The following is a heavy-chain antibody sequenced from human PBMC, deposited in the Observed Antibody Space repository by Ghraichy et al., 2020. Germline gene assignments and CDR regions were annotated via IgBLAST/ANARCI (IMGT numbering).Heavy chain of an antibody. Sequence: SVKVSCKASGGTFSSYTISWVRQAPGQGLEWMGRIIPILGIANYAQKFQGRVTITADKSTSTAYMELSSLRSEDTAVYYCARDPAPYSSGWSDAFDIWGQGTMVTVSS. J-gene: IGHJ3*02. V-gene: IGHV1-69*04. D-gene: IGHD6-19*01. CDR3: ARDPAPYSSGWSDAFDI. CDR1: GGTFSSYT. CDR2: IIPILGIA.